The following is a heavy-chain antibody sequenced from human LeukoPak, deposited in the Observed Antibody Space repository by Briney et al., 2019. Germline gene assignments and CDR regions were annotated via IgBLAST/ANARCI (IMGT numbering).Heavy chain of an antibody. CDR2: IIAYNGNT. CDR1: GYTFTSYG. D-gene: IGHD3-10*01. J-gene: IGHJ4*02. Sequence: ASVKVSCKASGYTFTSYGISWVRQAPGQGLEWMGWIIAYNGNTNYAQKLQGRVTMTTDTSTSTAYMELRSLRSDDTAVYYCARDGPITMVRGVITNPLGYWGQGTLVTVSS. CDR3: ARDGPITMVRGVITNPLGY. V-gene: IGHV1-18*01.